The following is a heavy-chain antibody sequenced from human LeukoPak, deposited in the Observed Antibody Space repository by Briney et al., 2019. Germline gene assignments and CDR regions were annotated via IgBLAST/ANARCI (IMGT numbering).Heavy chain of an antibody. CDR2: INDKGSPK. D-gene: IGHD2-15*01. CDR3: AKDSGGWSLS. CDR1: GFMFSVSE. J-gene: IGHJ5*02. Sequence: AGGSLRLSCAASGFMFSVSEMNWVRQAPGKGLEWISYINDKGSPKAYADSVKGRFLVSRDNAKNSLYLQMNSLGADDTAVYYCAKDSGGWSLSWGQGALVTVSS. V-gene: IGHV3-48*03.